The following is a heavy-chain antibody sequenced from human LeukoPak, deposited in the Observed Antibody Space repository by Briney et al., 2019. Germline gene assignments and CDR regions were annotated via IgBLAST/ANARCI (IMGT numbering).Heavy chain of an antibody. CDR1: GFTFSGHW. V-gene: IGHV3-74*03. D-gene: IGHD1-1*01. CDR2: INERGTDS. CDR3: VRDETLWTLDW. J-gene: IGHJ4*02. Sequence: PLGSLRLSCTASGFTFSGHWIHWVRQPPGMGLVWVSRINERGTDSMYAESVKGRFTISRDNAKNTVYLQMNSLRAEDTAVYYCVRDETLWTLDWWGQGTLVSVSS.